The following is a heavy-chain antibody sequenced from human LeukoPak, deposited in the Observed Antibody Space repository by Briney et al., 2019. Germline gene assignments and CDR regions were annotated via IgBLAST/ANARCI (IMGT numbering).Heavy chain of an antibody. D-gene: IGHD2-21*01. V-gene: IGHV3-66*01. Sequence: GGSLRLSCAPSALTVSGNSVTWIRQIPGEGLEWVSAIYYGGSTFYADSVKGRFIISRDTSKNTWTLQMNSLRVEDMAVYYCARIAKDCGGDCFADYWGQGTLVTVSS. CDR1: ALTVSGNS. J-gene: IGHJ4*02. CDR2: IYYGGST. CDR3: ARIAKDCGGDCFADY.